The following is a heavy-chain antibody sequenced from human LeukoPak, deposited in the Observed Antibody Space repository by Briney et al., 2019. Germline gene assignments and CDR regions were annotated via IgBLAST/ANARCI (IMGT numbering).Heavy chain of an antibody. CDR3: ARWSRYSSGWYELDY. CDR2: IWYDGSNK. J-gene: IGHJ4*02. D-gene: IGHD6-19*01. Sequence: GRSLRLSCAAPGFTFSSYGMHWVRQAPGKGLEWVAVIWYDGSNKYYADSVKGRFTISGDNSMDTLYLQMNSLRAEDTAVYYCARWSRYSSGWYELDYWGQGILVTVSS. CDR1: GFTFSSYG. V-gene: IGHV3-33*01.